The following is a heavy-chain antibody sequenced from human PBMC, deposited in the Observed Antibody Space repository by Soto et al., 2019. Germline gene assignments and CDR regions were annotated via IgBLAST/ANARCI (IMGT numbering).Heavy chain of an antibody. Sequence: SVKVSCKASGGTFSSYAISWVRQAPGQGLVWMGGIIPIFGTANYAQKFQGRVTITADESTSTAYMELSSLRSEDTAVYYCARDVPHYDSSGYQYNWFDPWGQGTLVTVSS. CDR2: IIPIFGTA. CDR1: GGTFSSYA. D-gene: IGHD3-22*01. J-gene: IGHJ5*02. V-gene: IGHV1-69*13. CDR3: ARDVPHYDSSGYQYNWFDP.